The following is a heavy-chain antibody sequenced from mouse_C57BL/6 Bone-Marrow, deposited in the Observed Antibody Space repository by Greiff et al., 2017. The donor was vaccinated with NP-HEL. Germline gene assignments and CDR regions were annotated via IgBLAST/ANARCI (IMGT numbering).Heavy chain of an antibody. CDR3: ARVVTTYYAMDY. Sequence: EVKLMESGGGLVQPGGSLKLSCAASGFTFSDYGMAWVRQAPRKGPEWVAFISNLAYSIYYADTVTGRFTISRENAKNTLYLEMSSLRSEDTAMYYCARVVTTYYAMDYWGQGTSVTVSS. J-gene: IGHJ4*01. CDR1: GFTFSDYG. D-gene: IGHD2-2*01. CDR2: ISNLAYSI. V-gene: IGHV5-15*01.